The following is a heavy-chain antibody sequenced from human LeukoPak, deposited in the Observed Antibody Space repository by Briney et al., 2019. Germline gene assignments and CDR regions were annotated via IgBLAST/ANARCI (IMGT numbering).Heavy chain of an antibody. D-gene: IGHD3-22*01. Sequence: GASVKVSCKASVYTFTSYDINWVRPATGQGLEWMGWTNPKSGNTGYAQKFQGRVTMTRSTSISTAYMELSSLRSEDTAVYYCAKEVRRLMIVVVECDYWGQGTLVTVSS. J-gene: IGHJ4*02. CDR3: AKEVRRLMIVVVECDY. V-gene: IGHV1-8*01. CDR2: TNPKSGNT. CDR1: VYTFTSYD.